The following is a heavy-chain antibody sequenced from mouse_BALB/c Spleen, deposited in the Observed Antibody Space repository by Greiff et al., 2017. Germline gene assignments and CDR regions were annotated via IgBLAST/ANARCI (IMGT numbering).Heavy chain of an antibody. CDR1: GFSLTGYG. V-gene: IGHV2-6-7*01. CDR2: IWGDGST. D-gene: IGHD2-4*01. J-gene: IGHJ4*01. CDR3: ARSMITDYYAMDY. Sequence: VMLVESGPGLVAPSQSLSITCTVSGFSLTGYGVNWVRQPPGKGLEWLGMIWGDGSTDYNSALKSRLSISKDNSKSQVFLKMNSLQTDDTARYYCARSMITDYYAMDYWGQGTSVTVSS.